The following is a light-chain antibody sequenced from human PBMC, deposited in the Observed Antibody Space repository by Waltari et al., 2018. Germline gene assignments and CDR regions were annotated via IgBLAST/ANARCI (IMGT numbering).Light chain of an antibody. CDR3: CSYAGGNAWV. V-gene: IGLV2-23*01. CDR2: EDS. J-gene: IGLJ3*02. Sequence: QSALTQPASVSGSPGQSITISCTGTSSDVGSYDLVSWYQQHPGKAPKLMSYEDSERPSGVYHRFSGSKSVNTASLTISGLQAEDEAHYYCCSYAGGNAWVFGGGTKVTVL. CDR1: SSDVGSYDL.